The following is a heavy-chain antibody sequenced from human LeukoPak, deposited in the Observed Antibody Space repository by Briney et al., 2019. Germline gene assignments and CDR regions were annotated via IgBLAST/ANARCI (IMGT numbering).Heavy chain of an antibody. CDR2: IIPILGIA. CDR3: VRTHDYGPPNYDWGASDY. V-gene: IGHV1-69*04. J-gene: IGHJ4*02. CDR1: GGTFSSYA. Sequence: SVKVSCKASGGTFSSYAISWVRQAPGQGLEWMGRIIPILGIANYAQKFQGRVTITADKSTSTAYMELSSLRSEDTAVYYCVRTHDYGPPNYDWGASDYWGQGTLVTVSS. D-gene: IGHD4-17*01.